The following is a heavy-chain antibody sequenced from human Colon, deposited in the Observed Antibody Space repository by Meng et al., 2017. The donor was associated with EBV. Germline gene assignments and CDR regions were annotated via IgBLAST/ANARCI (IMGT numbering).Heavy chain of an antibody. CDR1: GGSVSSGGYY. CDR3: ARVSSGWDYFDY. Sequence: QVAPQELGPGLGKPSQTLSLTCPDSGGSVSSGGYYWTWTRQHPGKGLEWFGHIYYSGSTFYNPSLKRRVIISIDTSKNQFSLNLRSVTAADTAVYYCARVSSGWDYFDYWGQGTLVTVSS. V-gene: IGHV4-31*02. CDR2: IYYSGST. J-gene: IGHJ4*02. D-gene: IGHD6-19*01.